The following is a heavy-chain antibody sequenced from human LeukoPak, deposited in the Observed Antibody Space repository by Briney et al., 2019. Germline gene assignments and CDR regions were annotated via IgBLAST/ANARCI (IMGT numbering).Heavy chain of an antibody. V-gene: IGHV4-39*01. CDR1: GGSISSGSFY. D-gene: IGHD2-2*01. Sequence: AETLSLTCTASGGSISSGSFYWGWIRPPPGKGLVWIGSISYSGSTYYNPSLKSRVTISVDTSKNQFSLKLSSVTAADTAVYYCARLPPVGYCSSTSCHHYYYYYMDVWGKGTTVTVSS. CDR3: ARLPPVGYCSSTSCHHYYYYYMDV. J-gene: IGHJ6*03. CDR2: ISYSGST.